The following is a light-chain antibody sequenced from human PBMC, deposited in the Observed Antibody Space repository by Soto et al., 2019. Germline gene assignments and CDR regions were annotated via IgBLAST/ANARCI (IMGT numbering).Light chain of an antibody. CDR2: DVS. V-gene: IGLV2-14*01. J-gene: IGLJ1*01. Sequence: QSVLTQPASVSVSPGQSITISCPGTSSDVGGYNYVSWYQQHPGKAPKLMIYDVSNRPSGVSNRFSGSKSGNTASLTISGLQAEDEADYYCSSYTSSSTLDVFGTGTKVTVL. CDR1: SSDVGGYNY. CDR3: SSYTSSSTLDV.